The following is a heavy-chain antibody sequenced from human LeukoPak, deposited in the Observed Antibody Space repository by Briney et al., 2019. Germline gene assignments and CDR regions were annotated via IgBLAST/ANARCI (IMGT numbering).Heavy chain of an antibody. CDR2: IYTSGST. CDR3: ARDSRAYSSSPNWFDP. D-gene: IGHD6-13*01. V-gene: IGHV4-4*07. CDR1: GGSISNYC. J-gene: IGHJ5*02. Sequence: PSETLSLTCTVSGGSISNYCWNWIRQPAVKGLEWIGRIYTSGSTNYNPSLKSRVTISVDTSKNQFSLKLSSVTAADTAVYYCARDSRAYSSSPNWFDPWGQGTLVTVSS.